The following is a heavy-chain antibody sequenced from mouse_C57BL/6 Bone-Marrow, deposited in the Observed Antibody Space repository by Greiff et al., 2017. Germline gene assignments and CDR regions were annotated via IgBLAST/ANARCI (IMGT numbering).Heavy chain of an antibody. D-gene: IGHD2-4*01. V-gene: IGHV5-9-1*02. J-gene: IGHJ3*01. Sequence: EVQLVESGEGLVKPGGSLKLSCAASGFTFSSYAMSWVRQTPEKRLEWVAYISSGGDYIYYADTVKGRFTISRDNARNTLYLQMSSLKSEDTAMYYCTREGEYDYDVAWFAYWGQGTLVTVSA. CDR3: TREGEYDYDVAWFAY. CDR1: GFTFSSYA. CDR2: ISSGGDYI.